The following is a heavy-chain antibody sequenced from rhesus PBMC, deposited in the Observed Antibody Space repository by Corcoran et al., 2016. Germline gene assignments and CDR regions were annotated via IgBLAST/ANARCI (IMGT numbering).Heavy chain of an antibody. Sequence: EVQLVQSGAEVKTPGASVKISCQASGYTFTYHYLHWVRQAPGKGLEWMGGGEPEDGEADYAQKCQDRGTITADMSTDTAYMELSSLGSEDTAVYYCAREGDWYFDLWGPGTPITISS. CDR3: AREGDWYFDL. CDR2: GEPEDGEA. V-gene: IGHV1-111*02. J-gene: IGHJ2*01. CDR1: GYTFTYHY.